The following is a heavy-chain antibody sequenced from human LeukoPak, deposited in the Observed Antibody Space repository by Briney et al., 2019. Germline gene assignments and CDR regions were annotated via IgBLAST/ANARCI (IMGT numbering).Heavy chain of an antibody. V-gene: IGHV3-30*02. CDR2: LRYDGNNK. D-gene: IGHD6-19*01. CDR1: GLTFSNSG. CDR3: AKGYEYSSASGFDC. Sequence: GGSLRLSCAASGLTFSNSGMHWVRQAPGKGLGWEAFLRYDGNNKFYTDSVKGRFTISRDNSKNTLYLQMNSLRVEDAAIYYCAKGYEYSSASGFDCWGQGTLVTVSS. J-gene: IGHJ4*02.